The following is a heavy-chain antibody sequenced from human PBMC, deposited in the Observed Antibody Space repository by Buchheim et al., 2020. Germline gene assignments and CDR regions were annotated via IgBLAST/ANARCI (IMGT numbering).Heavy chain of an antibody. D-gene: IGHD6-6*01. V-gene: IGHV3-48*03. CDR2: ISSSGSTI. CDR1: GFTFSSYE. Sequence: EVQLVESGGGLVQPGGSLRLSCAASGFTFSSYEMNWVRQAPGKGLEWVSYISSSGSTIYYADSVKGRFTISRDNAKNSLYLQMDNLSAEDAAVYYCARNSIAARPGYFDYWGQGTL. J-gene: IGHJ4*02. CDR3: ARNSIAARPGYFDY.